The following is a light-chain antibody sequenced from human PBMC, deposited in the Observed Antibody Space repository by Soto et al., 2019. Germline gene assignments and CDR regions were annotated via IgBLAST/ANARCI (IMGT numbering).Light chain of an antibody. CDR1: STDVGSYKL. CDR3: CSYAGSSSWV. CDR2: EDN. V-gene: IGLV2-23*01. Sequence: QSVLTQPASVSGSPGQSISISCTGTSTDVGSYKLVSWYQQHPGKAPKLMIFEDNKRPSGVSNRFSGSKSANTASLTISGLQAEDEADYYCCSYAGSSSWVFGGGTKVTVL. J-gene: IGLJ3*02.